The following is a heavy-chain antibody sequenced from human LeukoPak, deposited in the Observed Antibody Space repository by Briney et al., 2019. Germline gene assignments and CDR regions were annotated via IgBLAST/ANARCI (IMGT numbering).Heavy chain of an antibody. V-gene: IGHV4-34*01. CDR3: ARGGVLLWFGEFYYFDY. Sequence: SETLSLTCAVYGGSFRGYYWSWIRQPPGKGLEWIGEINHSGSTNYNPSLKSRVTISVDTSKNQFSLKLSSVTAADTAVYYCARGGVLLWFGEFYYFDYWGQGTLVTVSS. D-gene: IGHD3-10*01. CDR2: INHSGST. CDR1: GGSFRGYY. J-gene: IGHJ4*02.